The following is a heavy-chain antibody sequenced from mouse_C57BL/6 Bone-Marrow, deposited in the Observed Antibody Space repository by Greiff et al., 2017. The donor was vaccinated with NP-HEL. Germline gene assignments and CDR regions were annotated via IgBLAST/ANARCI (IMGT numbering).Heavy chain of an antibody. J-gene: IGHJ1*03. CDR1: GYTFTSYW. Sequence: QVQLQQPGAELVKPGASVKLSCKASGYTFTSYWMHWVKQRPGQGLEWIGMIHPNSGSTNYNEKFKSKATLTVDKSSSTAYMQLSSLTSEDSAVYYCADYYGSSPYWYFEVWGTGTTVTVSS. CDR2: IHPNSGST. D-gene: IGHD1-1*01. V-gene: IGHV1-64*01. CDR3: ADYYGSSPYWYFEV.